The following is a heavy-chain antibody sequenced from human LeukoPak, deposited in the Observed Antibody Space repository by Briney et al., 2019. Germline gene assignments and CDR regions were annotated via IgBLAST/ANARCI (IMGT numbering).Heavy chain of an antibody. CDR1: GFTFSSYS. V-gene: IGHV3-21*01. J-gene: IGHJ4*02. Sequence: PGGSLRLSCAASGFTFSSYSMNWVGQAPGKGLEWVSSISSSSSYIYYADSVKGRFTISRDNAKNSLYLQMNSLRAEDTAVYYCASVSSWWLLDYWGQGTLVTVSS. D-gene: IGHD2-15*01. CDR3: ASVSSWWLLDY. CDR2: ISSSSSYI.